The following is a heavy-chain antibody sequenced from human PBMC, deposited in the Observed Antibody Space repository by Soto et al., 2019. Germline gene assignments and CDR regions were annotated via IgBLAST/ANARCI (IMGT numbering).Heavy chain of an antibody. CDR1: GFTFDDYA. CDR2: ISWKSGSI. CDR3: AKGLNSGWSNALDI. D-gene: IGHD6-19*01. V-gene: IGHV3-9*01. J-gene: IGHJ3*02. Sequence: EVQLVESGGGLVQPGRSLRLSCAASGFTFDDYAMHWVRQAPGKGLEWVSGISWKSGSIGYADSVKGRFTISRDNAKNSLYLQMNSLRAEDTALYYCAKGLNSGWSNALDIWGQGTMVTVSS.